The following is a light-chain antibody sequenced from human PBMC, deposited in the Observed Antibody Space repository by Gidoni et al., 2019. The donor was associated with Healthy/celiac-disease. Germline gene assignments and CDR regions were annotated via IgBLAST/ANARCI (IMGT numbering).Light chain of an antibody. CDR2: DNN. CDR1: SSNIGNNS. Sequence: QSVLTQPPSVSAAPGQKVTISCSGSSSNIGNNSVSWYQQLPGTAPKLLIYDNNKRPSGIPDRFSGSKSGTSATLGITGLQTGDEADYYCGTWDSSLSAGEFGGGTKLTVL. V-gene: IGLV1-51*01. CDR3: GTWDSSLSAGE. J-gene: IGLJ3*02.